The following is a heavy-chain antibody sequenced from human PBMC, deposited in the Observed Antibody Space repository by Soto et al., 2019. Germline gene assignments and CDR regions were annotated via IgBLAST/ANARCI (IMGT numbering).Heavy chain of an antibody. D-gene: IGHD3-16*01. Sequence: DVQLLESGGGLVQRGGSLRLSCAASGFTFSTYGMTWVRQAPGKGLEWVSYGGSGGSTYYADSVKGRFIISRDNSKNTLYLQMNSLRAEDTAVYYCVKFRGRAYHYYYMDVWGNGTTVTVSS. V-gene: IGHV3-23*01. CDR1: GFTFSTYG. CDR2: YGGSGGST. J-gene: IGHJ6*03. CDR3: VKFRGRAYHYYYMDV.